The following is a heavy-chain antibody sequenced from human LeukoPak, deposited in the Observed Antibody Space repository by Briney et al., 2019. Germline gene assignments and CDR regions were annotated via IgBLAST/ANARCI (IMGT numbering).Heavy chain of an antibody. CDR2: INHKSGKT. CDR3: ARGRITGTTN. V-gene: IGHV1-8*01. J-gene: IGHJ4*02. CDR1: GSTFTSYD. D-gene: IGHD1-7*01. Sequence: ASVKVSCKASGSTFTSYDINWGRPATGQGLEWMGWINHKSGKTDYAQKFQGRITMTRNTSISTAYMELSSLGSEDTALYYCARGRITGTTNWGQGTLVTVSS.